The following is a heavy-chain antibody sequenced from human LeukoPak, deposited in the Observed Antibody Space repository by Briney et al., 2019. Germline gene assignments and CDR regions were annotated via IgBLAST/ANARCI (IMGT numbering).Heavy chain of an antibody. D-gene: IGHD6-6*01. V-gene: IGHV3-30-3*01. J-gene: IGHJ6*02. CDR3: ERDGGSSSRLDYYYYYGLDV. Sequence: GGSLRLSCAASGFTFSSYAMHWVRQAPGKGLEWVAVISYDGSNKYYADSVKGRFTISRDNSKNTLYLQMNSLRAEDTAVYYCERDGGSSSRLDYYYYYGLDVWGQGTTVTVSS. CDR2: ISYDGSNK. CDR1: GFTFSSYA.